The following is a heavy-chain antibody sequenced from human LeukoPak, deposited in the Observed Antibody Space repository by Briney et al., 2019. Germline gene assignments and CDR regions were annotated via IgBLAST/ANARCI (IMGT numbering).Heavy chain of an antibody. Sequence: GASVKVSCKASGYTFTSYGISWVRQAPGQGLEWMGWISAYNGNTNYAQKLQGRVTMTTDTSTSTAYMELRSLRSDDTAVYYCAREAYCSNTSCYGNYYYYGMDVWGQGTTVTVSS. CDR2: ISAYNGNT. D-gene: IGHD2-2*01. CDR1: GYTFTSYG. V-gene: IGHV1-18*01. CDR3: AREAYCSNTSCYGNYYYYGMDV. J-gene: IGHJ6*02.